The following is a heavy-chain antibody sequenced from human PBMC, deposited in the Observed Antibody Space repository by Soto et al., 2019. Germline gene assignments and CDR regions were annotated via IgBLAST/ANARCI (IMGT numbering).Heavy chain of an antibody. J-gene: IGHJ5*02. CDR2: ASPDGTST. V-gene: IGHV3-74*01. CDR3: TRHGSGDYFLFDP. D-gene: IGHD4-17*01. CDR1: GFTFSGFW. Sequence: EVQLVESGGGLVQPGGSLRLSCAASGFTFSGFWMHWVRQAPGKGLVWVSRASPDGTSTSYADSVKGRFTIYRDNAKNTLYMQMNSLRAEDTAVYYCTRHGSGDYFLFDPWGQGTLVTVSS.